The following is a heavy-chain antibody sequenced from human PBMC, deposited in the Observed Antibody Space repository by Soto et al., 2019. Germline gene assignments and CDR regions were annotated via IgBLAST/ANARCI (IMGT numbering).Heavy chain of an antibody. D-gene: IGHD1-1*01. Sequence: QVQLQQWGAGLVKPSETLSLSCAVYGQSFSGHSWAWIRQPPGKGLEWIGEISESGSTYYNPSLKSRVTLSTDTSKKQFSLKLNSVTAADTAAYFCARGSGIVALPGELEDVNYDFWGQGTLVNVSS. CDR2: ISESGST. CDR1: GQSFSGHS. V-gene: IGHV4-34*01. CDR3: ARGSGIVALPGELEDVNYDF. J-gene: IGHJ4*02.